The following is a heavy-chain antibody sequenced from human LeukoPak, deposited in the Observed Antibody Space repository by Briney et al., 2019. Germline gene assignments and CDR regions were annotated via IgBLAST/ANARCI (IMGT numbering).Heavy chain of an antibody. CDR1: GGSISSSSYY. V-gene: IGHV4-39*07. J-gene: IGHJ6*03. D-gene: IGHD3-3*01. CDR3: ARITIFGVADRSV. Sequence: SETLSLTCTVSGGSISSSSYYWGWIRQPPGKGLEWIGRIHESGTTYYTPSLKSRVTTSRDTSNNQFSLKLSSVTAADTAVYYCARITIFGVADRSVWGKGTTVTVS. CDR2: IHESGTT.